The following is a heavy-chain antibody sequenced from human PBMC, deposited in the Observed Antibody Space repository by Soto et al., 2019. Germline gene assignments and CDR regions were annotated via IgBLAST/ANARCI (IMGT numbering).Heavy chain of an antibody. CDR3: AEVLTGNYYCFEY. D-gene: IGHD3-9*01. J-gene: IGHJ4*02. CDR2: VGASGVNT. V-gene: IGHV3-23*01. Sequence: PGGSLRLSCAAPGFTFSSYAMVWVRQAPGKGLEWVSGVGASGVNTYYTDSVKGRFTISRDNSKNMVYLQISSLRAEDTAVYYCAEVLTGNYYCFEYWGQGIMITV. CDR1: GFTFSSYA.